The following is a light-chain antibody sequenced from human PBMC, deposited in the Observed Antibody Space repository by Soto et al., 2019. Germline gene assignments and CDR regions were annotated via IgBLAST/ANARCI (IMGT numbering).Light chain of an antibody. CDR1: PSLTSW. V-gene: IGKV1-5*03. Sequence: DIPMTQSPSTLSLSLGDRVTITCRASPSLTSWLAWYQQKPGKVTKLLIYKASTFENGVPSRFSGSGSAAEFTLTISRLQPDDFANYFCHSRAFGQGTRLEIK. CDR3: HSRA. CDR2: KAS. J-gene: IGKJ5*01.